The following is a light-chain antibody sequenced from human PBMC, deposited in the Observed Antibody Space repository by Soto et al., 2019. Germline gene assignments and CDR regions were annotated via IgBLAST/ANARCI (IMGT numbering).Light chain of an antibody. V-gene: IGKV3-20*01. CDR3: QQYTTSSWT. J-gene: IGKJ1*01. Sequence: ELVLTRSPSPVSEPPSQTAPVSGTGSQGVGSSYLAWYQQKPGQAPRLLIYSTSSRATGIPDRFSGSGSGTDFTLTISRLEPEDCAVYYCQQYTTSSWTFGQGTTVDIK. CDR2: STS. CDR1: QGVGSSY.